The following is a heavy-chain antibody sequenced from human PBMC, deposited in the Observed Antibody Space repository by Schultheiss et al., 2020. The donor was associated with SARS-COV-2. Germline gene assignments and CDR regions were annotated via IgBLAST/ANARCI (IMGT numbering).Heavy chain of an antibody. CDR1: GGSISSSSYY. V-gene: IGHV4-39*07. CDR3: ARDSSSNDY. Sequence: SETLSLTCTVSGGSISSSSYYWGWIRQPPGKGLEWIGYIYYSGSTYYNPSLKSRVTISVDTSKNQFSLKLSSVTAADTAVYYCARDSSSNDYWGQGTLVTVSS. D-gene: IGHD6-6*01. CDR2: IYYSGST. J-gene: IGHJ4*02.